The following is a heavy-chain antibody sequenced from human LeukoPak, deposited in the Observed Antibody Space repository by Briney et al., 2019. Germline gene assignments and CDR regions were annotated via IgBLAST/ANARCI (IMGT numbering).Heavy chain of an antibody. D-gene: IGHD5-24*01. V-gene: IGHV4-4*07. J-gene: IGHJ4*02. CDR2: IYTSGTT. CDR1: GGSFSSYY. Sequence: SETLSLTCTVSGGSFSSYYWSWIRQPAGKGLEWIGHIYTSGTTNYNPSLKSRVTMSIDTSKNQFSLKLSSVTAADTAIYYCARGRRWLQFLFDYWGQGTLVTVSS. CDR3: ARGRRWLQFLFDY.